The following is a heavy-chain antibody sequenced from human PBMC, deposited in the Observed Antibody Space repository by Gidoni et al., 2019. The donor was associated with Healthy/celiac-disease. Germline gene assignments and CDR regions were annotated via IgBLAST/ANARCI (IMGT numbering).Heavy chain of an antibody. CDR1: GGSISSYY. V-gene: IGHV4-4*07. J-gene: IGHJ3*02. CDR3: ARVIPYCSSTSCYVDAFDI. D-gene: IGHD2-2*01. CDR2: IYTSGST. Sequence: QVQLQESGPGLVKPSETLSLTCTVSGGSISSYYWSWIRQPAGKGLEWIGRIYTSGSTNYNPSLKSRVTMSVDTSKNQFSLKLSSVTAADTAVYYCARVIPYCSSTSCYVDAFDIWGQGTMVTVSS.